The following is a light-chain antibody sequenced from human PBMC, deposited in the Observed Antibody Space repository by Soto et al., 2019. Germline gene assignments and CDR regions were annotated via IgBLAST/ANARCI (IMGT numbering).Light chain of an antibody. CDR2: EVS. J-gene: IGLJ1*01. CDR3: SSYTSSSSYV. Sequence: QSALTQPASVSGTPGQSITIYCTRTSSDVGGYNYVSWYQQHPGKAPKLMIYEVSNRPSGVSNRFSGSKSGNTASLTISGLQAEDEADYYCSSYTSSSSYVFGTGTKVTVL. V-gene: IGLV2-14*01. CDR1: SSDVGGYNY.